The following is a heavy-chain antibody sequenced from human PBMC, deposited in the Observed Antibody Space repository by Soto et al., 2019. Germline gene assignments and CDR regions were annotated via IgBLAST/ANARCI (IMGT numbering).Heavy chain of an antibody. CDR2: ISAYNGNT. CDR1: GYAFTGYG. D-gene: IGHD2-2*03. V-gene: IGHV1-18*04. CDR3: ARDRGYCSSTSCYSYYGMDV. Sequence: ALLKVSWKASGYAFTGYGISWVRQAPRQGLEWMGWISAYNGNTNYAQKLQGRVTMTTDTSTSTAYMELRSLRSDDTAVYYCARDRGYCSSTSCYSYYGMDVWGQGTTVTGSS. J-gene: IGHJ6*02.